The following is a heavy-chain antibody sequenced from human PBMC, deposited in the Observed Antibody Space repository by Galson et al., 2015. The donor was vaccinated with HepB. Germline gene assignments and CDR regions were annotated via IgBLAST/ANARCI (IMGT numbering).Heavy chain of an antibody. CDR2: TYYRSKWYN. D-gene: IGHD3-3*01. Sequence: CAISGDSVSSNSAAWSWIRQSPSRGLEWLGRTYYRSKWYNDYAVSVKSRITINPDTSKNQFSLQLNSVTPEDTAVYYCARAPVLRFLEWPNMDVWGKGTTVTVSS. CDR3: ARAPVLRFLEWPNMDV. CDR1: GDSVSSNSAA. J-gene: IGHJ6*03. V-gene: IGHV6-1*01.